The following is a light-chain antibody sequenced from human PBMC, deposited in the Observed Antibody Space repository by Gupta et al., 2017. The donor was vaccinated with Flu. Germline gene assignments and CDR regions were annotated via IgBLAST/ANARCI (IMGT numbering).Light chain of an antibody. CDR2: GAS. CDR3: QQYGTSPDS. Sequence: EIVLTQSPGTLTLSPGERATLSCRASQSVFSRYLAWYQQKLGQAPRLVIFGASNRATGIPDRFSGSGSGTDFTLTISRLEPEDFAVYYCQQYGTSPDSFGQGTKLEIK. CDR1: QSVFSRY. V-gene: IGKV3-20*01. J-gene: IGKJ2*03.